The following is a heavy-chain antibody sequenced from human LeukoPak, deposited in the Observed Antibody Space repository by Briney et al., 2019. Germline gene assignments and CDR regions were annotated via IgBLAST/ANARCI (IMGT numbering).Heavy chain of an antibody. V-gene: IGHV4-31*03. J-gene: IGHJ6*02. CDR3: ASQGANQYYYYGMDV. CDR2: IYYSGST. Sequence: SETLSLTCTVSGGSISSGGYYWSWIHQQPGKGLEWIGYIYYSGSTYYNPSLKSRVTISVDTSKNQFSLKLSSVTAADTAVYYCASQGANQYYYYGMDVWGQGTTVTVSS. CDR1: GGSISSGGYY.